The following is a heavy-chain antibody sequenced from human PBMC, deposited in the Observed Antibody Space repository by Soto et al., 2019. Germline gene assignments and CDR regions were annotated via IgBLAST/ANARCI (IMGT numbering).Heavy chain of an antibody. CDR2: INHSGST. D-gene: IGHD2-2*01. CDR1: GGSISGYY. J-gene: IGHJ6*02. V-gene: IGHV4-34*01. CDR3: ARGREGIVVVPAAPLTRVHYYYYGMDV. Sequence: NPSETLSLTCAVYGGSISGYYWSWIRQPPGKGLEWIGEINHSGSTNYNPSLKSRVTISVDTSKNQFSLKLSSVTAADTAVYYCARGREGIVVVPAAPLTRVHYYYYGMDVWGQGTTVTVSS.